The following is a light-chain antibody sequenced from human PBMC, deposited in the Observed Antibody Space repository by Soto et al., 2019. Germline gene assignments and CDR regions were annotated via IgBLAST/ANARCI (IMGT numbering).Light chain of an antibody. Sequence: DIQMTQSPSSLSASIGDRVTITCRASQGISNYLAWHQQKPGKAPKGPLYATSTLHSGVPSRFSGSRSGTDFTLTISSLQPEDVATYYCQKYNSAPEAFGPGNKVDIK. CDR3: QKYNSAPEA. J-gene: IGKJ3*01. CDR2: ATS. V-gene: IGKV1-27*01. CDR1: QGISNY.